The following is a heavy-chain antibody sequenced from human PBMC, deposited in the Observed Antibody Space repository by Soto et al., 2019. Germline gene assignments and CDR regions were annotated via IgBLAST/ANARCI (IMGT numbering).Heavy chain of an antibody. Sequence: GGSLRLSCATSGFTFSTYDMNWVRQAPGKGLEWVSYISSSSSTINYADSVKGRFTISRDNARNSLYLQMNSLRAEDTAVYYCARVWKVGDEFDYWGQGTLVTVSS. CDR3: ARVWKVGDEFDY. CDR2: ISSSSSTI. CDR1: GFTFSTYD. D-gene: IGHD2-21*02. V-gene: IGHV3-48*01. J-gene: IGHJ4*02.